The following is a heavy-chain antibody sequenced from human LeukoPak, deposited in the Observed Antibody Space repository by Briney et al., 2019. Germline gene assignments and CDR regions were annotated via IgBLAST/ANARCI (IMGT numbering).Heavy chain of an antibody. CDR2: MNTDGSST. V-gene: IGHV3-74*01. Sequence: GGSLRLSCAASGFTFSPFWMHWVRQAPGKGLVWVSRMNTDGSSTTYADSVKGRFTISRDNAKNTVDLQMNGLRGEDTAVYYCARDAGDCGGDCPRWFDPWGQGTLVTVSS. CDR3: ARDAGDCGGDCPRWFDP. D-gene: IGHD2-21*02. J-gene: IGHJ5*02. CDR1: GFTFSPFW.